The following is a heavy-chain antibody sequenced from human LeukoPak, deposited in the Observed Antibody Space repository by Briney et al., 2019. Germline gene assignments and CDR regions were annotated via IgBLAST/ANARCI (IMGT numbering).Heavy chain of an antibody. D-gene: IGHD2-2*01. V-gene: IGHV3-66*02. CDR1: GFTVSSNY. CDR3: ARVVGYCSSTSCYYYYYYYMDV. Sequence: GGSLRLSRAASGFTVSSNYMSWVRQAPGKGLEWVSVIYSGGSTYYADSVKGRFTISRDNSKNTLYLQMNSLRAEDTAVYYCARVVGYCSSTSCYYYYYYYMDVWGKGTTVTVSS. CDR2: IYSGGST. J-gene: IGHJ6*03.